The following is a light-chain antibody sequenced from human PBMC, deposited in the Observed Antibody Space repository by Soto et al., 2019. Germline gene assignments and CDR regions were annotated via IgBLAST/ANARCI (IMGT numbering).Light chain of an antibody. CDR1: SSYVGGYDY. CDR2: EVT. V-gene: IGLV2-14*01. CDR3: SSYTSSSTLEV. Sequence: QSALTQPASVSGSPRQSITISCTGTSSYVGGYDYVSWYQQHPGKAPKRLIYEVTNRPSGVSNRFSGSKSGNTASLTISGLQAEYEADYYCSSYTSSSTLEVFGGVTKLTVL. J-gene: IGLJ2*01.